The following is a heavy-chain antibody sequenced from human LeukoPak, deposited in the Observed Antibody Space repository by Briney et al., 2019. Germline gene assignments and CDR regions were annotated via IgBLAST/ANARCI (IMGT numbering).Heavy chain of an antibody. CDR2: ISYDGSNK. CDR3: ARARATYSSSWYYFDY. Sequence: PGGSLRLSCAASGFTFSSYAMHWVRQAPGKGLEWVAVISYDGSNKYYADSVKGRFTISRDNSKNTLYLQMNSLRAEDTAVYYCARARATYSSSWYYFDYWGQGTLVTVSS. V-gene: IGHV3-30*04. CDR1: GFTFSSYA. D-gene: IGHD6-13*01. J-gene: IGHJ4*02.